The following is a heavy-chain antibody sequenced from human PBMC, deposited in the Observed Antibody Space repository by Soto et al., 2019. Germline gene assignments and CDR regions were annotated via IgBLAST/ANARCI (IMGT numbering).Heavy chain of an antibody. CDR1: GYTFSIYG. Sequence: ASVKVSCKASGYTFSIYGINWVRQAPGQGLEWMGWTRPNNGNTKYAQNLQGRVTMTTDTSTSTAYMELRSLRPDDTAVYYCVRDLDGSGSYYTDYWGQGALVTVSS. V-gene: IGHV1-18*01. CDR3: VRDLDGSGSYYTDY. D-gene: IGHD3-10*01. CDR2: TRPNNGNT. J-gene: IGHJ4*02.